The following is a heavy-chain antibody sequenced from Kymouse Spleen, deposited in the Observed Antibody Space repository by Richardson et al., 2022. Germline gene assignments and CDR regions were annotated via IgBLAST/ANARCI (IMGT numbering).Heavy chain of an antibody. V-gene: IGHV3-33*01. D-gene: IGHD3-3*01. CDR1: GFTFSSYG. CDR3: ARGYDFWSGYYSFDY. CDR2: IWYDGSNK. Sequence: QVQLVESGGGVVQPGRSLRLSCAASGFTFSSYGMHWVRQAPGKGLEWVAVIWYDGSNKYYADSVKGRFTISRDNSKNTLYLQMNSLRAEDTAVYYCARGYDFWSGYYSFDYWGQGTLVTVSS. J-gene: IGHJ4*02.